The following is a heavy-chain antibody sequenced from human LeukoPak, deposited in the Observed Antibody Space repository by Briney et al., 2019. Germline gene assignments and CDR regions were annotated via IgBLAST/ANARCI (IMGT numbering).Heavy chain of an antibody. D-gene: IGHD5-24*01. V-gene: IGHV3-33*01. CDR2: IWSDGSTK. J-gene: IGHJ4*02. CDR1: GFTLSNCG. CDR3: ARVDRDAYHWAGY. Sequence: GGSLRLSCAASGFTLSNCGMHWVRQAPGKGLEWVAVIWSDGSTKDYADSVKGRFTISRDNSKNTLYLQMNSLRAEDTAVYYCARVDRDAYHWAGYWGQGTLVTVSS.